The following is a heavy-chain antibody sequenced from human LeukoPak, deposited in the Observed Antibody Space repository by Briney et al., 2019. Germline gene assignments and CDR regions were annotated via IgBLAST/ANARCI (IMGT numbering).Heavy chain of an antibody. J-gene: IGHJ4*02. D-gene: IGHD3/OR15-3a*01. CDR3: ARGTGYSVFDY. CDR2: ISSDGGNT. Sequence: SGGSLRLSCAASGFTFSSYWMHWVRQGPGKGLVWVSRISSDGGNTYYADSVEGRFTISRDNAKNTMYLQMNSLRAEDTAVYYCARGTGYSVFDYWGQGTLVTVSS. V-gene: IGHV3-74*01. CDR1: GFTFSSYW.